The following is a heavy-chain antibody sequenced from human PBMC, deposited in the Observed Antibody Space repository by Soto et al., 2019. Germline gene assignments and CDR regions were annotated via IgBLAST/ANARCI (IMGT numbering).Heavy chain of an antibody. V-gene: IGHV3-48*03. CDR1: GFTFNGYE. CDR2: IGSGGSPI. J-gene: IGHJ6*02. Sequence: PGGSLRLSCAASGFTFNGYEMNWVRQAPGKGLEWVSYIGSGGSPIYYGDSVKGRFTISRDNAENTLYLQMNSLRAEDTAVYFCAKDRRGVMDVWGQGTTVTVSS. D-gene: IGHD3-10*01. CDR3: AKDRRGVMDV.